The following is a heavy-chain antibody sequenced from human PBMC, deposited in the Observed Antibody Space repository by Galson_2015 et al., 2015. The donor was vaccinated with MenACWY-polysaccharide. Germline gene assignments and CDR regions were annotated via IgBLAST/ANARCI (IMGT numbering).Heavy chain of an antibody. CDR2: INSDGSST. D-gene: IGHD3-10*01. V-gene: IGHV3-74*01. Sequence: SLRLSCAASGFTFSSYWMHWVRHVPGQGLVWVSRINSDGSSTSYADSVKGRFTISRDNAKNTLYLQMNSLRAEDTAVYYCARQPTYYGSGWDQGTLVTVSP. CDR1: GFTFSSYW. CDR3: ARQPTYYGSG. J-gene: IGHJ4*02.